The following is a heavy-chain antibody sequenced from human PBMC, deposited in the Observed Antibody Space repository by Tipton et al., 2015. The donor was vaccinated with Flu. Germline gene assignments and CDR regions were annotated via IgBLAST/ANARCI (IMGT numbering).Heavy chain of an antibody. CDR1: GGSISSYY. J-gene: IGHJ4*02. V-gene: IGHV4-59*01. D-gene: IGHD6-19*01. Sequence: LRLSCTVSGGSISSYYWSWIRQPPGKGLEWIGCIYYSGSTNYNPSLKSRVTISVDTSKNQFSLKLSSVTAADTAVYYCARVRSGWSYYFDYWGQGTLVTVSS. CDR3: ARVRSGWSYYFDY. CDR2: IYYSGST.